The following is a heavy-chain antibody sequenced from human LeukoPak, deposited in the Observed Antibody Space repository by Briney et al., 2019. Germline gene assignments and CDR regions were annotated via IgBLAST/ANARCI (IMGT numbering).Heavy chain of an antibody. CDR3: ANAHDFWSGYCGY. Sequence: GGSLRLSCAASGFTFSSYGMHWVRQAPGKGLEWVAFIRYDGSNKYYADSVKGRFTISRDNSKNTLYLQMNSLRAEDTAVYYCANAHDFWSGYCGYWGQGTLVTVSS. CDR1: GFTFSSYG. D-gene: IGHD3-3*01. V-gene: IGHV3-30*02. J-gene: IGHJ4*02. CDR2: IRYDGSNK.